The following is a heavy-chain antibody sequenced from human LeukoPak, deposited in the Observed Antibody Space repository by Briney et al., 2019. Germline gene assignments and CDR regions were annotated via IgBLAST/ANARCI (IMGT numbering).Heavy chain of an antibody. J-gene: IGHJ4*02. Sequence: GGSLRLSCAASGFTFSSYAMHWVRQAPGKGLEWVAVISYDGSNKYCADSVKGRFTISRDNSKNTLYLQMNSLRAEDTAVYYCARALDIAAAVTHYDYWGQGTLVTVSS. CDR1: GFTFSSYA. CDR3: ARALDIAAAVTHYDY. V-gene: IGHV3-30-3*01. CDR2: ISYDGSNK. D-gene: IGHD6-13*01.